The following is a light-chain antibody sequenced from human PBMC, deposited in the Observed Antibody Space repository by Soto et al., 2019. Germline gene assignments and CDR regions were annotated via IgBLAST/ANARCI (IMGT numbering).Light chain of an antibody. J-gene: IGKJ1*01. CDR1: PGISTS. V-gene: IGKV1-12*01. CDR2: AAS. CDR3: QQTNSFPRT. Sequence: THMTQYPSSVSASVGDTVTITCRASPGISTSLAWYQQKPGKAPNLLIYAASTLQSGVPSRFGGSGSETDFTLTISSLQPEDIATYYCQQTNSFPRTFVQGTKVDIK.